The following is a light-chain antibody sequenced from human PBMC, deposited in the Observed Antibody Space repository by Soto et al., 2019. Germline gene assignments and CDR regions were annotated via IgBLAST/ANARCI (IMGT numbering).Light chain of an antibody. J-gene: IGKJ2*01. Sequence: EIVMTQSPATLSVSPGERATLSCRASQSVSSNLAWYQQKSGQAPRLLIYGASSRATGIPDRFSGSGSGTDFTLTISKLEPEDFAVYYCQQYGNSPYAFGQGTELEI. CDR2: GAS. CDR1: QSVSSN. CDR3: QQYGNSPYA. V-gene: IGKV3-20*01.